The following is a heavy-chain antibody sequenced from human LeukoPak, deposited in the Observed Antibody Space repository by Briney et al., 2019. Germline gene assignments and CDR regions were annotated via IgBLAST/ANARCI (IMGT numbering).Heavy chain of an antibody. CDR3: ASRGGSGKYDFDF. J-gene: IGHJ4*02. CDR1: GYTFTGYF. Sequence: PGASVKVSCKASGYTFTGYFMHWVRQAPGQGLEWMGWINPNSGDTNYAQKFQGRVTMTRDTSISTAYMELSSLRYDDTAVYYCASRGGSGKYDFDFWGQGTLVTVSS. V-gene: IGHV1-2*02. CDR2: INPNSGDT. D-gene: IGHD3-10*01.